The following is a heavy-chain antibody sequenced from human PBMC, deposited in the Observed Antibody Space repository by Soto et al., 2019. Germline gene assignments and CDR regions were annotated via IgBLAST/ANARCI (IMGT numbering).Heavy chain of an antibody. D-gene: IGHD4-17*01. CDR2: ISSSSSTI. V-gene: IGHV3-48*01. CDR3: ARDWRTVTKSYWYFDL. CDR1: GFTFSSYS. Sequence: EVQLVESGGGLVQPGGSLRPSCAASGFTFSSYSMNWVRQAPGKGLEWVSYISSSSSTIYYADSVKGRFTISRDNAKNSLYLQMNSLRAEDTAVYYCARDWRTVTKSYWYFDLWGRGTLVTVSS. J-gene: IGHJ2*01.